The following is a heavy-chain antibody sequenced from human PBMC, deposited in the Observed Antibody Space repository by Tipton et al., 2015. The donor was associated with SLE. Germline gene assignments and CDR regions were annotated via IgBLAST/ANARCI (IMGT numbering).Heavy chain of an antibody. J-gene: IGHJ5*02. V-gene: IGHV4-34*01. CDR3: ARARCSRTSCQKGWFDP. CDR2: INHSGST. CDR1: GGSFSGYY. D-gene: IGHD2-2*01. Sequence: TLSLTCAVYGGSFSGYYWSWIRQPPGKGLEWIGEINHSGSTNYNPSLKSRVTISVDTSKNQFSLKLSSVTAADTAVYYCARARCSRTSCQKGWFDPWGQGTLVTVSS.